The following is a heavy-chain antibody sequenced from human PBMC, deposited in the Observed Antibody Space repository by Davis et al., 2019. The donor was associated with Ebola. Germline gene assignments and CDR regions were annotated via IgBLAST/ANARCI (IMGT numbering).Heavy chain of an antibody. CDR3: ARGRYYDFWNEPKWLDP. CDR2: INVGNGNT. V-gene: IGHV1-3*01. J-gene: IGHJ5*02. D-gene: IGHD3-3*01. CDR1: GYTFTSYA. Sequence: AASVKVSCKASGYTFTSYALHWVRQAPGQGLEWMGWINVGNGNTRYSDKFQGRVTITRDTSATTVYMELSSLRSEDTAVYYCARGRYYDFWNEPKWLDPWGQGTLVTVSS.